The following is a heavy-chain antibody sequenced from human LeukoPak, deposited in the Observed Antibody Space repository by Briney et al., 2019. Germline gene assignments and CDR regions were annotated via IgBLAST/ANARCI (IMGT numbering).Heavy chain of an antibody. D-gene: IGHD1/OR15-1a*01. V-gene: IGHV4-30-2*01. CDR3: ARTPPPPTPEHQPIFDY. CDR2: IYHSGST. CDR1: GGSISSGGYS. J-gene: IGHJ4*02. Sequence: SETLSLTCAVSGGSISSGGYSWSWIRQPPGKGLEWIGYIYHSGSTYYNPSLKSRVTISVDRSKNQFSLKLSSVTAADTAVYYCARTPPPPTPEHQPIFDYWGQGTLVTVSS.